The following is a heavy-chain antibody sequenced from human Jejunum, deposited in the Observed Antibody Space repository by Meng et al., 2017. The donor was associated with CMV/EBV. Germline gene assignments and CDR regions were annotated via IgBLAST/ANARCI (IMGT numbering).Heavy chain of an antibody. D-gene: IGHD6-6*01. CDR3: VHRYSSSSGQVS. V-gene: IGHV2-5*02. CDR1: GFSLSTSEVG. Sequence: QVTLKESGPTLVQPTQTLTLTCTFSGFSLSTSEVGVGWIRQPPGKALEWLALIHGGGGKQYSPSLQSRLTATRDTSKNQVVLTMTNMDPVDTATYYCVHRYSSSSGQVSWGQGTLVTVSS. CDR2: IHGGGGK. J-gene: IGHJ5*02.